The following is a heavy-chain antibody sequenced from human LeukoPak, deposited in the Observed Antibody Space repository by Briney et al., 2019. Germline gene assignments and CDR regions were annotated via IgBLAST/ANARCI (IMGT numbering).Heavy chain of an antibody. D-gene: IGHD6-6*01. J-gene: IGHJ1*01. CDR1: GGSISSYY. Sequence: PSETLSLTCTVSGGSISSYYWSWIRQPPGKGLEWIGYIYYSGSTNYNPSLKSRVTISVDTSKNQFSLKLSSVTAADTAVYYCARGPYSSSSFSSAVYFQHWGQGTLVTVSS. V-gene: IGHV4-59*01. CDR2: IYYSGST. CDR3: ARGPYSSSSFSSAVYFQH.